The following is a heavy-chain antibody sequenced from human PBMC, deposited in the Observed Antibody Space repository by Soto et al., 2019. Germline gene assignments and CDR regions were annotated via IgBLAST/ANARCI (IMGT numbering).Heavy chain of an antibody. V-gene: IGHV3-30*04. Sequence: HPGGSLRLSCAASGFGFGGKTMYWVRQAPGRGLEWVALIAPDASQIHYADSVKGRFTISRDNSKNTLYLQMDSLRAEDTSLYLCATDIHATWLLNSWGQGTLVTVSS. CDR1: GFGFGGKT. CDR2: IAPDASQI. J-gene: IGHJ5*02. D-gene: IGHD2-2*02. CDR3: ATDIHATWLLNS.